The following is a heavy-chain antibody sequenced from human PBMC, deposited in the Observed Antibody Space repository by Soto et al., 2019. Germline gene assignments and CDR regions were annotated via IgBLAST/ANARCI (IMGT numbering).Heavy chain of an antibody. CDR3: ATALTKSIAARPFDY. D-gene: IGHD6-6*01. Sequence: TGGSLRLSCAASGFTFSSYCMHWVRQAPGKGLEWVAVISYDGSNKYYADSVKGRFTISRDNSKNTLYLQMNSLRAEDTAVYYCATALTKSIAARPFDYWGQGTLVTVSS. CDR1: GFTFSSYC. V-gene: IGHV3-30*03. J-gene: IGHJ4*02. CDR2: ISYDGSNK.